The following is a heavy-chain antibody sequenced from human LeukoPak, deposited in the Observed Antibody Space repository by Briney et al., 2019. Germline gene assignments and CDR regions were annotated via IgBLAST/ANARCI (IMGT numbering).Heavy chain of an antibody. CDR3: ARLRSGWDFDY. V-gene: IGHV5-51*01. J-gene: IGHJ4*02. CDR2: ISPGDSDT. D-gene: IGHD6-19*01. CDR1: GYGLTSYW. Sequence: GESLKIACKGYGYGLTSYWIGWARQMPGKGLEWMGIISPGDSDTRYSPSFQGQVSISADKSISTAYLQWSSVKASDTVMYYCARLRSGWDFDYWGQGSLVTVSS.